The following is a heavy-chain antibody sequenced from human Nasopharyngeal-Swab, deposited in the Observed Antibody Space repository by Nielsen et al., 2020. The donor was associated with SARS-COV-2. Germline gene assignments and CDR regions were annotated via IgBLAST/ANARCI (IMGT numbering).Heavy chain of an antibody. V-gene: IGHV1-18*01. CDR2: ISAYNGNT. J-gene: IGHJ5*02. CDR3: ARGYCSSTSCYTLVDP. CDR1: GYTFTSYG. Sequence: ASVKVSCKASGYTFTSYGISWVRQAPGQGLEWMGWISAYNGNTKYSQKFQGRVTITRDTSASTAYMELSTLRSEDTAVYYCARGYCSSTSCYTLVDPWGQGTLVTVSS. D-gene: IGHD2-2*02.